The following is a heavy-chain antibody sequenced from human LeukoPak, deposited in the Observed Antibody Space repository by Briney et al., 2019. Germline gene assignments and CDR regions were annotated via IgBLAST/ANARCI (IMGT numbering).Heavy chain of an antibody. D-gene: IGHD3-3*01. Sequence: SETLSLTCTVSGGSISSSSYYWGWIRQPPGKGLEWIGSIYYSGSTYYNPSLKSRVTISVDTSKNQFSLKLSSVTAADTAVYYCARDYYDFWSGMIDYWGQGTLVTVSS. CDR2: IYYSGST. CDR1: GGSISSSSYY. CDR3: ARDYYDFWSGMIDY. V-gene: IGHV4-39*07. J-gene: IGHJ4*02.